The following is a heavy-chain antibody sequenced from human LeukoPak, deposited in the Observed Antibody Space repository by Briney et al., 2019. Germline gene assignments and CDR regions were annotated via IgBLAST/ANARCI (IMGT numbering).Heavy chain of an antibody. CDR1: GGSISSGSYY. CDR3: ARETSVLRFLEWLSFDY. V-gene: IGHV4-61*02. CDR2: IYTSGST. D-gene: IGHD3-3*01. J-gene: IGHJ4*02. Sequence: PSETLSLTCTVSGGSISSGSYYWSWIRQPAGKGLEWIGRIYTSGSTNYNPSLKSRVTISVDTSKNQFSLKLSSVTAADTAVYYCARETSVLRFLEWLSFDYWGQGTLVTVSS.